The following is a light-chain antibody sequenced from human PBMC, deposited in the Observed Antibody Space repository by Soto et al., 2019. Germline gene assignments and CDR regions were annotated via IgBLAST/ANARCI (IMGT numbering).Light chain of an antibody. CDR1: QSISSW. CDR2: DAS. Sequence: DIQMTQYPSTLSASVGDRVTITCRASQSISSWLAWYQQKPGKAPKLLIYDASSLESGVPSRFSGSGSGTEFTLTISGLLPEDFATYHCQQLNTLPFTFGQGRLPEVK. J-gene: IGKJ5*01. CDR3: QQLNTLPFT. V-gene: IGKV1-5*01.